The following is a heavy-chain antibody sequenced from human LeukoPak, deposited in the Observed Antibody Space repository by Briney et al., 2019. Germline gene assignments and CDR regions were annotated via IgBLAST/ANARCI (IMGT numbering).Heavy chain of an antibody. Sequence: ASVKVSCKASGYTFTGYYMHWVRQAPGQGLEWMGWINPNSGGTNYAQKFQGRVTMTRDRSISTVYMELTRLTSDDTAVFYCARASFWESPINWFDPWGQGTLVTVSS. V-gene: IGHV1-2*02. CDR1: GYTFTGYY. CDR3: ARASFWESPINWFDP. CDR2: INPNSGGT. D-gene: IGHD3-16*01. J-gene: IGHJ5*02.